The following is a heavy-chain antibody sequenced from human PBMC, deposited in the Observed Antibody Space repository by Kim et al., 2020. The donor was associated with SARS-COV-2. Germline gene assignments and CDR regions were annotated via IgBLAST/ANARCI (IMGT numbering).Heavy chain of an antibody. CDR3: ATERSVLLWFGGWSPFDY. D-gene: IGHD3-10*01. J-gene: IGHJ4*02. Sequence: ASVKVSCKVSGYTLTELSMHWVRQAPGKGLEWMGGFDPEDGETIYAQKFQGRVTMTEDTSTDTAYIELSSLRSEDTAVYYCATERSVLLWFGGWSPFDYWGQGTLVTVSS. V-gene: IGHV1-24*01. CDR1: GYTLTELS. CDR2: FDPEDGET.